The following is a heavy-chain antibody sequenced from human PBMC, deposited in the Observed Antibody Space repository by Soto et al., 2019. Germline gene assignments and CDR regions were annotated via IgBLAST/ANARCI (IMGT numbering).Heavy chain of an antibody. V-gene: IGHV4-39*01. CDR2: IYSHDDT. CDR3: VRLNGYCVSTKCRGYYGMDV. Sequence: QLQLQESGPGLVKPSETLSLTCTVPGGSVSSNDYSWGWVRQSPGKGLEWIGAIYSHDDTHYNPCRLSRVTISVDTSKNEFSLRLNSVTAADTAVYYCVRLNGYCVSTKCRGYYGMDVWGQGTTVTVSS. D-gene: IGHD2-2*03. J-gene: IGHJ6*02. CDR1: GGSVSSNDYS.